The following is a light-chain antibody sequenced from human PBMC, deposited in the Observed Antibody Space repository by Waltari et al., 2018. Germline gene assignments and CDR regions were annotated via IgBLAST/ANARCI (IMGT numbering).Light chain of an antibody. CDR2: KAS. V-gene: IGKV1-5*03. J-gene: IGKJ4*01. CDR1: QNINRW. Sequence: DIQMTQSPSTLSASVGDRFTITFRASQNINRWFACYQQKPGKAPKPLISKASTLENEVPSRFSGSGFVTEFTLTITSLQPDDSATFYCQHYSSYPPTFGGGTKVEIK. CDR3: QHYSSYPPT.